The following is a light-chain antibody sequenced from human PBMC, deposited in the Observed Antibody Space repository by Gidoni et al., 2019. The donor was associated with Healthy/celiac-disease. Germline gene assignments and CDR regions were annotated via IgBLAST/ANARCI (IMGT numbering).Light chain of an antibody. Sequence: SSELTPPLSLSVALGQTARITCGGNNIGSKNVNWYQQKPGQAPVLVIYRDSNRPSGIPERFSGSNSGNTATLTISRAQAGDEADYYCQVWDSSTAVFGTGTKVTVL. CDR2: RDS. CDR3: QVWDSSTAV. CDR1: NIGSKN. J-gene: IGLJ1*01. V-gene: IGLV3-9*01.